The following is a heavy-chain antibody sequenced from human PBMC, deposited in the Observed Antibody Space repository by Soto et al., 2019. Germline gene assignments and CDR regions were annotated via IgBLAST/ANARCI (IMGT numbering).Heavy chain of an antibody. CDR3: ARGVTAGVDY. CDR1: GYSFTGLD. Sequence: ASVKVSCKASGYSFTGLDINWVRQTTGQGLEWMGWMEPSSGRAGYAQKFQGRVTMTRDTSINTAYMELSSLTSDDTAFYYCARGVTAGVDYWGQGTLVTVSS. CDR2: MEPSSGRA. D-gene: IGHD1-26*01. J-gene: IGHJ4*02. V-gene: IGHV1-8*01.